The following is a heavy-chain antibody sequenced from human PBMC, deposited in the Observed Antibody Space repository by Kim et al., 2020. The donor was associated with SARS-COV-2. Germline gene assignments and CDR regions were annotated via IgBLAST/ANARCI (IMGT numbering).Heavy chain of an antibody. Sequence: GGSLRLSCAASGFTFSSYAMHWVRQAPGKGLEWVAVISYDGSNKYYADSVKGRFTISRDNSKNTLYLQMNSLRAEDTAVYYCARGGDPIVVVIAIFFDYWGQGTLVTVSS. D-gene: IGHD2-21*01. CDR2: ISYDGSNK. CDR1: GFTFSSYA. J-gene: IGHJ4*02. V-gene: IGHV3-30-3*01. CDR3: ARGGDPIVVVIAIFFDY.